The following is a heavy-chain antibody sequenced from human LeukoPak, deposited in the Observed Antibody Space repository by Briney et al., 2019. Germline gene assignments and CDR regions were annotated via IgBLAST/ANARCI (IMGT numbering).Heavy chain of an antibody. CDR1: GYTFTSYG. CDR3: ARERAGSRRYCSGGSCYSPSDY. Sequence: ASVKVSCNASGYTFTSYGISWVRQAPGQGLEWMGWISAYNGNTNYAQKLQGRVTMTTDTSTSTAYMELRSLRSDDTAVYYCARERAGSRRYCSGGSCYSPSDYWGQGTLVTVSS. CDR2: ISAYNGNT. V-gene: IGHV1-18*01. J-gene: IGHJ4*02. D-gene: IGHD2-15*01.